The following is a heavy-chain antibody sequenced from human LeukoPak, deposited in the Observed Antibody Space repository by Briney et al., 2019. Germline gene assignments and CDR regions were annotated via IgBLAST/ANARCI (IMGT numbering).Heavy chain of an antibody. CDR3: ALPGYCSSTSCYGSSWFDP. CDR2: IIPIFGTA. Sequence: ASVKVSCKASGGTFISYAISWVRQAPGQGLEWMGGIIPIFGTANYAQKFQGRVTITADESTSTAYMELSSLRSEDTAVYYCALPGYCSSTSCYGSSWFDPWGQGTLVTVSS. D-gene: IGHD2-2*01. V-gene: IGHV1-69*13. CDR1: GGTFISYA. J-gene: IGHJ5*02.